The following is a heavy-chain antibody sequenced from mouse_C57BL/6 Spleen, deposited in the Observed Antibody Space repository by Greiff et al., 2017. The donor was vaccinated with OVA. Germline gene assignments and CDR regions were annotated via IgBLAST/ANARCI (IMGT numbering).Heavy chain of an antibody. V-gene: IGHV1-80*01. Sequence: VQLQQSGAELVKPGASVKISCKASGYAFSSYWMNWVKQRPGKGLEWIGQIYPGGGDTNYNGKFKGKATLTADKSSSTAYMQLSSLTSEDSAVYFCARGYYGRSYGWYFAVWGTGTTVTVSS. CDR2: IYPGGGDT. J-gene: IGHJ1*03. D-gene: IGHD1-1*01. CDR1: GYAFSSYW. CDR3: ARGYYGRSYGWYFAV.